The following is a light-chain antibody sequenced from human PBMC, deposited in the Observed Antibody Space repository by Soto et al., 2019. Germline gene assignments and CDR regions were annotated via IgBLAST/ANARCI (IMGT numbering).Light chain of an antibody. Sequence: QSVLTQPASVSGSPGQSITISCTGTSSDVGGYNYVSWYQQHPGKAPKLMIYGVSYRPSGVSNRFSGSKSGNTASLTISGLQAEDEADYYCSSYTSSTPYVFGTGTKVTVL. CDR2: GVS. CDR3: SSYTSSTPYV. CDR1: SSDVGGYNY. V-gene: IGLV2-14*01. J-gene: IGLJ1*01.